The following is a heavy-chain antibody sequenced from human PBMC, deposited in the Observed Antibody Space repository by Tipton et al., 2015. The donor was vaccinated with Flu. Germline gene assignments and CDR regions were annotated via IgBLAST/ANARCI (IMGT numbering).Heavy chain of an antibody. Sequence: TLSLTCAVSGDSITSHSWSWIRQSPGKGLEWIASVYNSGTTNYSPSFKSRVTISMDKAKNQISLNLDSLTATDSALYYCAKYRSSSRRYFDFWGQGTQVTVST. D-gene: IGHD3-16*02. CDR2: VYNSGTT. V-gene: IGHV4-59*08. J-gene: IGHJ4*02. CDR1: GDSITSHS. CDR3: AKYRSSSRRYFDF.